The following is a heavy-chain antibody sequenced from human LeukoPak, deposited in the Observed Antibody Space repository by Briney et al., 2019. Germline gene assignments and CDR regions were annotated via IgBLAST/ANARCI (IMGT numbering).Heavy chain of an antibody. V-gene: IGHV1-2*07. J-gene: IGHJ3*02. Sequence: ASVKISCKASGYTFTGYYIHWVRQAPGQGLEWMGWINPNNGDTKYAHKFQGRVTMTRDTSISTAYMELNSLRSDDTAVYYCARALNSGSYYDFWSGYWIAAGGAFDIWGQGTMVTVSS. CDR2: INPNNGDT. CDR3: ARALNSGSYYDFWSGYWIAAGGAFDI. D-gene: IGHD3-3*01. CDR1: GYTFTGYY.